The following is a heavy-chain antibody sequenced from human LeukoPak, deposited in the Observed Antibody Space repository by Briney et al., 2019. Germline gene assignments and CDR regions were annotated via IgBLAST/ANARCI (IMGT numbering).Heavy chain of an antibody. CDR2: IYTSGST. V-gene: IGHV4-61*02. CDR3: ARGYYDSSGYSAPFDY. D-gene: IGHD3-22*01. CDR1: GGSISSGSYY. Sequence: SETLSLTCTVSGGSISSGSYYWSWIRQPAGKGLEWIGRIYTSGSTNYNPSLKSRVTISVDTSNNQFSLKLSSVTAADTALYYCARGYYDSSGYSAPFDYWGQGTLVTVSS. J-gene: IGHJ4*02.